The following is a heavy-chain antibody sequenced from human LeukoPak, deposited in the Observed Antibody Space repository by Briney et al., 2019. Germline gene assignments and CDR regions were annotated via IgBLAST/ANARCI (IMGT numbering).Heavy chain of an antibody. CDR1: GFTFRSYS. V-gene: IGHV3-30*04. J-gene: IGHJ4*02. Sequence: GGSLRLSCAASGFTFRSYSMHWVRQAPGEGLEWVAVISYDGSTKYYADSAKGRFTISRDNSKNTLYLQMNSLGLEDTALYYCARTYYGSGSNPVRYFDYWGQGTLVTVSS. D-gene: IGHD3-10*01. CDR2: ISYDGSTK. CDR3: ARTYYGSGSNPVRYFDY.